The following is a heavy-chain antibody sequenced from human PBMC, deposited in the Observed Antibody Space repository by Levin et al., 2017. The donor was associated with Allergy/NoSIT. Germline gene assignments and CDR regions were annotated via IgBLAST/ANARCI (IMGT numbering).Heavy chain of an antibody. CDR2: IYYSGSP. CDR3: ARHPQNYDSSGSKGYFDY. J-gene: IGHJ4*02. CDR1: GGSVSRYY. D-gene: IGHD3-22*01. V-gene: IGHV4-59*08. Sequence: SETLSLTCTVSGGSVSRYYWSWIRQPPGKGLEWFGYIYYSGSPNYNPSLRSRVTISVDTSKNQFSLKLNSVTAADTAVYYCARHPQNYDSSGSKGYFDYWGQGTLVTVSS.